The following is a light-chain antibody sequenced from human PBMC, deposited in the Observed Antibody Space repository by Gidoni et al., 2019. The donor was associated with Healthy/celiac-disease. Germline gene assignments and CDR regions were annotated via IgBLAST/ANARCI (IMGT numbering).Light chain of an antibody. CDR1: QSISSY. J-gene: IGKJ1*01. V-gene: IGKV1-39*01. CDR2: AAS. Sequence: DIQMTPSPSSLSASVGDRVTITCRASQSISSYLNWYQQKPGKAPKLLIYAASSLQSGVPSRFSGSGSGTDFTLTISSLQPEDFATYYCQQSYITSWTFGQGTKVEIK. CDR3: QQSYITSWT.